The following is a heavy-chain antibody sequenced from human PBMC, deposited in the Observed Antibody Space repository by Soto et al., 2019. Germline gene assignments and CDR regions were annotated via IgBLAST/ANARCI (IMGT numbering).Heavy chain of an antibody. Sequence: VQLVQSGAEVKKPGSSVKVSCKASGGTFGSYVFNWVRQAPGQGLEWMGGIIPIFGTPNYAQKFQGRVTITADESTNTAYMELSSLRSEDTAVFYCARDLGSGYDPGDYWGQGALVTVSS. V-gene: IGHV1-69*12. D-gene: IGHD5-12*01. CDR1: GGTFGSYV. J-gene: IGHJ4*02. CDR3: ARDLGSGYDPGDY. CDR2: IIPIFGTP.